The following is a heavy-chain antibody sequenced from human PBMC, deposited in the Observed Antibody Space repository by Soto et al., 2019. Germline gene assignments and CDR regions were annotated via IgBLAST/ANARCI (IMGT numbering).Heavy chain of an antibody. CDR2: ISGSGGST. D-gene: IGHD5-12*01. CDR1: GFTFSSYA. V-gene: IGHV3-23*01. CDR3: AKDNSGYDVALGSDY. Sequence: TGGSLRLSCAASGFTFSSYAMSWVRQAPGKGLEWVSAISGSGGSTYYADSVKGRFTISRDNSKNTLYLQMNSLRAEDTAVYYCAKDNSGYDVALGSDYWGQGTLVTVSS. J-gene: IGHJ4*02.